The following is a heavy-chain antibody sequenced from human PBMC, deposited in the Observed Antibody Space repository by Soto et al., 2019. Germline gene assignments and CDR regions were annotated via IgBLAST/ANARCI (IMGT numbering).Heavy chain of an antibody. CDR3: TTAPSVATIRNRAYFYYYGMDV. Sequence: PGGSLRLSCAASGFTFSNAWMNWVRQAPGKGLEWVGRIKSKTDGGTTDYAAPVKGRFTISRDDSKNTLYLQMNSLKTEDTAVYYCTTAPSVATIRNRAYFYYYGMDVGGKGTTVTVSS. CDR2: IKSKTDGGTT. D-gene: IGHD5-12*01. CDR1: GFTFSNAW. J-gene: IGHJ6*04. V-gene: IGHV3-15*07.